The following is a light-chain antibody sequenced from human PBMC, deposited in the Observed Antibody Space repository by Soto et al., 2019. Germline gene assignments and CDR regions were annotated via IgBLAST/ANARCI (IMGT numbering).Light chain of an antibody. CDR3: TSYVGSNIWV. V-gene: IGLV2-8*01. J-gene: IGLJ3*02. CDR2: EVS. Sequence: QSALTQPPSASGSPGQSVTISCTGTSSDVGAYKYVSWYQQYPGKAPKLMIYEVSKRPSGVPDRFSGSKSGYTASLTVSGLQAEDEADYYCTSYVGSNIWVFGGGTKVTVL. CDR1: SSDVGAYKY.